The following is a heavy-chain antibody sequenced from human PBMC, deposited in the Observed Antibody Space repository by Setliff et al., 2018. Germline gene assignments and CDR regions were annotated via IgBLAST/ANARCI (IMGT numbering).Heavy chain of an antibody. CDR3: ARERQGGFLEWSRLDP. Sequence: PSETLSLTCSASGGLINDHWWTWVPQPAGEEFQWIGRVYSDGDTEYNPSLKSRVTISVDTSNNQFSLHLTSVTAANTARYFCARERQGGFLEWSRLDPWGQGILVTVSS. V-gene: IGHV4-4*07. CDR1: GGLINDHW. CDR2: VYSDGDT. D-gene: IGHD3-3*01. J-gene: IGHJ5*02.